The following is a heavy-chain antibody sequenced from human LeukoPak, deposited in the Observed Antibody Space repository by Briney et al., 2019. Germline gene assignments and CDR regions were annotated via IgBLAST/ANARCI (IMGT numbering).Heavy chain of an antibody. J-gene: IGHJ5*02. D-gene: IGHD3-10*01. CDR3: ARGQLWFGENWFDP. CDR1: GHTFTSYD. CDR2: MNPNSGNT. Sequence: RGASVTASSKASGHTFTSYDINWVRQANGQGLEWMGWMNPNSGNTGYAQKFQGRVTITRNTSISTAYMELSSLRSEDTAVYYCARGQLWFGENWFDPWGQGTLVTVSS. V-gene: IGHV1-8*03.